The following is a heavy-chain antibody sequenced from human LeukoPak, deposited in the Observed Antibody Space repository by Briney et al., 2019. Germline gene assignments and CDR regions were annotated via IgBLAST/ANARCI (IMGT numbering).Heavy chain of an antibody. CDR2: ISGSGGSI. J-gene: IGHJ4*02. CDR3: ARDDPSGWYPKGFDY. Sequence: GGSLRLSCVASGFTFKSYSMNWVRQAPGKGLEWVSSISGSGGSIYYADSVKGRFTISRDNAKNSLYLQMNSLRVEDTALYYCARDDPSGWYPKGFDYWGQGTLVTVSS. V-gene: IGHV3-21*06. CDR1: GFTFKSYS. D-gene: IGHD6-19*01.